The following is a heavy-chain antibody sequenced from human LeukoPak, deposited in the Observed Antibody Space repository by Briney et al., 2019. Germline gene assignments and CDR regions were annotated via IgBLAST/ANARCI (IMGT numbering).Heavy chain of an antibody. CDR1: GYTFTGYY. CDR2: INPNSGGT. J-gene: IGHJ5*02. V-gene: IGHV1-2*02. Sequence: SVKVSCKASGYTFTGYYMHWVRQAPGQGLEWMGWINPNSGGTNYAQKFQGRVTMTRDTSISTAYMELSRLRSDDTAVYYCARDTCSSTSCSSGPWGQGTLVTVSS. D-gene: IGHD2-2*01. CDR3: ARDTCSSTSCSSGP.